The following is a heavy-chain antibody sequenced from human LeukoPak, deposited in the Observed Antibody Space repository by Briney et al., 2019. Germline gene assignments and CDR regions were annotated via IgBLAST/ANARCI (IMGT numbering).Heavy chain of an antibody. CDR2: IYYSGST. D-gene: IGHD3-22*01. J-gene: IGHJ5*02. Sequence: SETLSLTCTVSGGSISSSSYYWGWIRQPPGKGLEWIGSIYYSGSTYYNPSLKSRVTISVDTSKNQFSLKLSFVTAADTAVYYCARHLPYYYDSSGYSSWGQGTLVTVSS. V-gene: IGHV4-39*01. CDR3: ARHLPYYYDSSGYSS. CDR1: GGSISSSSYY.